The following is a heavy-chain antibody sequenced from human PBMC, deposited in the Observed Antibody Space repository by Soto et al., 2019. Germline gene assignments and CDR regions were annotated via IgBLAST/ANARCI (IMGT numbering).Heavy chain of an antibody. CDR3: AKSGYNSDAFDI. D-gene: IGHD5-12*01. Sequence: LRLSCAASGFTFSSYAMSWVRQAPGKGLEWVSAISGSGGSTYYADSVKGRFTISRDNSKNTLYLQMNSLRAEDTAVYYCAKSGYNSDAFDIWGQGTMVTVSS. J-gene: IGHJ3*02. V-gene: IGHV3-23*01. CDR1: GFTFSSYA. CDR2: ISGSGGST.